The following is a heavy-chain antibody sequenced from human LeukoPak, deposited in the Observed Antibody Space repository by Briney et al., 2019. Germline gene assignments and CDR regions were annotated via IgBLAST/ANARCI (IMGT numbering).Heavy chain of an antibody. CDR3: ARGKYCSSTSCYNWYYYYYMDV. CDR1: GYTFTSYD. Sequence: GGSLRLSCTASGYTFTSYDINWVRQAPGQGLEWMSWMNPNSGTTDYAQKFQGRVTITRNTSTSTAYMELSSLRSEDTAVYYCARGKYCSSTSCYNWYYYYYMDVWGKGTTVTVSS. J-gene: IGHJ6*03. D-gene: IGHD2-2*02. CDR2: MNPNSGTT. V-gene: IGHV1-8*03.